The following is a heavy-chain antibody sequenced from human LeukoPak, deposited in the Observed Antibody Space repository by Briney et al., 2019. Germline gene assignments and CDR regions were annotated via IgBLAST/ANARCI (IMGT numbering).Heavy chain of an antibody. Sequence: ASVKVSCKASGYTFTGYYMHWLRQAPGQGLEWMGRINPNSGGTNYAQKFQGRVTMTRDTSISTAYMELSRLRSDDTAVYYCARAGGGVTFYHYYYMDVWGKGTTVTVSS. CDR3: ARAGGGVTFYHYYYMDV. CDR1: GYTFTGYY. D-gene: IGHD1-26*01. V-gene: IGHV1-2*06. CDR2: INPNSGGT. J-gene: IGHJ6*03.